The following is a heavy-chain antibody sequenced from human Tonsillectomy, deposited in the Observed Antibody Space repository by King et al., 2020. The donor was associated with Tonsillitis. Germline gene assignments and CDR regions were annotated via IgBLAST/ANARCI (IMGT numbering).Heavy chain of an antibody. CDR2: IYYSGST. D-gene: IGHD5-12*01. CDR3: ARATQWWLPLEY. J-gene: IGHJ4*02. Sequence: VQLQESGPGLVKPSETLSLTCSVSGGYISSYYWSWMRQPPGKGLEWIGYIYYSGSTNYNPSLKSRVTISVDTSKNQFSLKLSSVTAADTAVYYCARATQWWLPLEYWGQGTLVTVSS. V-gene: IGHV4-59*01. CDR1: GGYISSYY.